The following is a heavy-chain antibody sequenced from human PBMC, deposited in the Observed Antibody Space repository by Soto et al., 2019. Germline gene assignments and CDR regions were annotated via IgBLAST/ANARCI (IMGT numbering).Heavy chain of an antibody. D-gene: IGHD1-26*01. CDR1: GYTFTGYY. CDR3: ARDTVGVGATYNWFDP. Sequence: ASVKVSCKASGYTFTGYYMHWVRQAPGQGLEWMGWISAYNGNTNYAQKLQGRVTMTTDTSTSTAYMELRSLRSDDTAVYYCARDTVGVGATYNWFDPWGQGTLVTVSS. CDR2: ISAYNGNT. V-gene: IGHV1-18*04. J-gene: IGHJ5*02.